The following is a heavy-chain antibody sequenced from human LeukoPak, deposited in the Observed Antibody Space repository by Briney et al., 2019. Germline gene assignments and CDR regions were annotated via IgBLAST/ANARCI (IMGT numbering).Heavy chain of an antibody. D-gene: IGHD6-13*01. CDR2: INSDGYSL. CDR1: GFTFSSYW. V-gene: IGHV3-74*01. CDR3: ARLGYSSSWYYFDY. J-gene: IGHJ4*02. Sequence: GGSLRLSCAASGFTFSSYWMDWVRQAPGEGLLWVSRINSDGYSLSYADSVKGRFTISRDNAKNTLYLEMNSLRAEDTAVYYCARLGYSSSWYYFDYWGQGTLVTVSS.